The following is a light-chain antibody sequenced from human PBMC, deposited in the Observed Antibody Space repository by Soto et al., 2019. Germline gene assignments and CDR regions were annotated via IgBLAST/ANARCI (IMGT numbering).Light chain of an antibody. J-gene: IGLJ1*01. Sequence: QSAPTQPASVSGSPGQSITISCTGTSSDIGGYNSVSWYQQHPGKAPKLIIYEISNRPSGVSNRFSASKSGNTASLTISGLQAEDEADYYCSSYTSSVTYVFGTGTKLTV. CDR3: SSYTSSVTYV. CDR1: SSDIGGYNS. V-gene: IGLV2-14*03. CDR2: EIS.